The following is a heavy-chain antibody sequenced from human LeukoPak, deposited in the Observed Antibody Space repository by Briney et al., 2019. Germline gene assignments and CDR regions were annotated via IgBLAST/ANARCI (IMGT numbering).Heavy chain of an antibody. CDR3: AKDRGSSSPWHLDY. CDR1: GFTFSSYA. D-gene: IGHD6-13*01. J-gene: IGHJ4*02. V-gene: IGHV3-23*01. CDR2: ISGSGGST. Sequence: GASLRLSCVASGFTFSSYAMSWVRQAPGKGLEWVSAISGSGGSTYYADSVKGRFTISRDNSKNTLYLQMNSLRAEDTAVYYCAKDRGSSSPWHLDYWGQGTLVTVSS.